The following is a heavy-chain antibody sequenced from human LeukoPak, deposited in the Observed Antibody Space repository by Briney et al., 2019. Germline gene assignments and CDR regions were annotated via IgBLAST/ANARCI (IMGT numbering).Heavy chain of an antibody. CDR1: GGSISSGGYY. D-gene: IGHD3-3*01. Sequence: PSQTLSLTCTVSGGSISSGGYYWSWIRQHPGKGLAWIGYIYYSGSTYYNPSLKSRVTISVDTSKNQFSLKLGSVTAADTAVYYCARVRITIFGGGGMDVWGQGTTVTVSS. J-gene: IGHJ6*02. V-gene: IGHV4-31*03. CDR2: IYYSGST. CDR3: ARVRITIFGGGGMDV.